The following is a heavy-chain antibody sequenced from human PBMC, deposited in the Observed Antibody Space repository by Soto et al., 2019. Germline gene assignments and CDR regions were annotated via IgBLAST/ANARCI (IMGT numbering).Heavy chain of an antibody. CDR2: IYPGDSDT. CDR1: GYTFSRYW. J-gene: IGHJ5*02. V-gene: IGHV5-51*01. D-gene: IGHD3-22*01. Sequence: PXGPLKISCKSCGYTFSRYWIAWVRQTPGRGLEWMGIIYPGDSDTRYSPSFQGQVTISADKSTSTAYLHWNSLKASDSATYYCARKDRSGYSNWCDPWGQGTLVSVAS. CDR3: ARKDRSGYSNWCDP.